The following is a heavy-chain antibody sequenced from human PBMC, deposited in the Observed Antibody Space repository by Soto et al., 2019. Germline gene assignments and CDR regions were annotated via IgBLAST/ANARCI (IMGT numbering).Heavy chain of an antibody. CDR3: ARETYYDSSGWGGEGY. D-gene: IGHD3-22*01. J-gene: IGHJ4*02. Sequence: GASVKVSCKASGYTFTSYGISWVRQAPGQGLEWMGWISAYNGNTNYAQKLQGRVTMTTDTSTSTAYMELRSLRSDDTAVYYCARETYYDSSGWGGEGYWGQGTLVTVSS. CDR2: ISAYNGNT. V-gene: IGHV1-18*01. CDR1: GYTFTSYG.